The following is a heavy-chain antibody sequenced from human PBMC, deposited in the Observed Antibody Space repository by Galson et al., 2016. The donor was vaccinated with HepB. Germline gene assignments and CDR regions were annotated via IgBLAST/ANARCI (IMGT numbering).Heavy chain of an antibody. V-gene: IGHV3-30*18. D-gene: IGHD3-10*01. CDR1: GFTFSTYG. J-gene: IGHJ4*02. CDR2: ISSDGSTS. Sequence: SLRLSCAASGFTFSTYGMHWVRQGPGKGLEWVAMISSDGSTSYYGASVKGRFPLSRDHSADTLYLLMNSLRTEDTAVYFCVKDWGFYSGSGSYSYRLDSWGQGTLVTVSS. CDR3: VKDWGFYSGSGSYSYRLDS.